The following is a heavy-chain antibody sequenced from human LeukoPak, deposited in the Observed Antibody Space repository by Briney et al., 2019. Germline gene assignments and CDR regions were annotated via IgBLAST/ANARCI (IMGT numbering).Heavy chain of an antibody. J-gene: IGHJ4*02. V-gene: IGHV3-23*01. D-gene: IGHD6-19*01. Sequence: GGSLGLACAASGFTFSSYGITWVRQAPGKGLEWVSTISATGGSTYYADSVKGRFTISRDNSKDTLYLQMNSLRAEDTAVYYCAKGGYSSGWRNYFDYWGQGTLVTVSS. CDR1: GFTFSSYG. CDR3: AKGGYSSGWRNYFDY. CDR2: ISATGGST.